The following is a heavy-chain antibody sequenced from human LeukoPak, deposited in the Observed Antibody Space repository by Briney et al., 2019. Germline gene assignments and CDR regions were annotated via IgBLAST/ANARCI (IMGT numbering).Heavy chain of an antibody. CDR1: GYTFTGYY. Sequence: ASVKVSCKASGYTFTGYYMHWVRQAPGQGLEWMGWINPNSGGTNYAQKFQGRVTMTRDTSISTAYMQLSRLRSDDTDVYYCARDQDSGSYYKWFDPWGQGTLVSVSS. J-gene: IGHJ5*02. CDR3: ARDQDSGSYYKWFDP. CDR2: INPNSGGT. D-gene: IGHD1-26*01. V-gene: IGHV1-2*02.